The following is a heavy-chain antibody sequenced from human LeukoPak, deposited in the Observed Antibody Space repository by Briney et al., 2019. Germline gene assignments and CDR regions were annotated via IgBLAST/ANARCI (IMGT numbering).Heavy chain of an antibody. CDR2: IYYSGST. V-gene: IGHV4-59*01. CDR3: ARGDDYVWGRAPYFDY. D-gene: IGHD3-16*01. J-gene: IGHJ4*02. Sequence: KPSETLSLTCTVSGGSISSYYWSWIRQPPGKGLEWIGYIYYSGSTNYNPSLKSRVTISVDPSKNQFSLKLSSVTAADTAVYYCARGDDYVWGRAPYFDYWGQGTLVTVSS. CDR1: GGSISSYY.